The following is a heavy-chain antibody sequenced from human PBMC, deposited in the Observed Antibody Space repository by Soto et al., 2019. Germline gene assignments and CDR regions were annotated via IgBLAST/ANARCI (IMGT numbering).Heavy chain of an antibody. J-gene: IGHJ4*02. CDR3: ARHMAAAGLQIDY. V-gene: IGHV5-51*01. D-gene: IGHD6-13*01. Sequence: PGESLKISCKCSGYSFTSYWIGWVRQMPGKGLEWMGIIYPGDSDTRYSPSFQGQVTISADKSISTAYLQWSSLKASDTAMYYCARHMAAAGLQIDYWGQGTLVTVSS. CDR1: GYSFTSYW. CDR2: IYPGDSDT.